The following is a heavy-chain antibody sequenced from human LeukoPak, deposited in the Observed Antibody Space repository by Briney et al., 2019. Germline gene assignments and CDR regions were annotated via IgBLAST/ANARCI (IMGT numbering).Heavy chain of an antibody. CDR1: GFTFSNYY. V-gene: IGHV3-74*01. Sequence: GGSLRLSCAASGFTFSNYYMNWVRQAPGKGLVWVSRINGDDSIVNYADPVKGRFTISRDNAKNTLYLQMNSLRDEDTAVYYCARGTSHDYVWGTFRPYWGQGTLVTVSS. D-gene: IGHD3-16*02. CDR2: INGDDSIV. J-gene: IGHJ4*02. CDR3: ARGTSHDYVWGTFRPY.